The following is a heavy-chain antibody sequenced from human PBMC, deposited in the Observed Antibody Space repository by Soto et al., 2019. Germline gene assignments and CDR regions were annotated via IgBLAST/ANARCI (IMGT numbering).Heavy chain of an antibody. J-gene: IGHJ3*02. Sequence: ASVKVSCKASGYTXTSYGISWVRQAPGQGLEWMGWISAYNGNTNYAQKLQGRVTMTTDTSTSTAYMELRSLRSDDTAVYYCARDPQTSYSSSWYRGAFDIWGQGTMVTVSS. V-gene: IGHV1-18*01. CDR1: GYTXTSYG. D-gene: IGHD6-13*01. CDR2: ISAYNGNT. CDR3: ARDPQTSYSSSWYRGAFDI.